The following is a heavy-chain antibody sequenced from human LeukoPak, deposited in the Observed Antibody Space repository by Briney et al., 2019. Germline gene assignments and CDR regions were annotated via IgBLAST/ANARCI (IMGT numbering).Heavy chain of an antibody. Sequence: PGGSLRLSCAASGFTFSSYGMHWVRQAPGKGLEWVSAISGSGGSTYYADSVKGRFTISRDNSKNTLYLQMNSLRAEDTAVYYCAKDPTRYYDSSGYYYDYWGQGTLVTVSS. D-gene: IGHD3-22*01. CDR1: GFTFSSYG. CDR2: ISGSGGST. J-gene: IGHJ4*02. V-gene: IGHV3-23*01. CDR3: AKDPTRYYDSSGYYYDY.